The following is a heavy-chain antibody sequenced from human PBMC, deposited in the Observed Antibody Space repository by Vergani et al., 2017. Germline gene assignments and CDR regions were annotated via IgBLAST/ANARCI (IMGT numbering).Heavy chain of an antibody. CDR3: ARSFGFGEYYYDGMDV. V-gene: IGHV4-59*01. CDR2: IYYSGST. Sequence: QVQLQESGPGLVKPSETLSLTCTVSGGSISSYYWSWIRQPPGKGLEWIGYIYYSGSTNYNPSLKSRVTISVDTSKNQFSLKLSSVTAADTAVYYWARSFGFGEYYYDGMDVWGQGTTVTVSS. D-gene: IGHD3-10*01. CDR1: GGSISSYY. J-gene: IGHJ6*02.